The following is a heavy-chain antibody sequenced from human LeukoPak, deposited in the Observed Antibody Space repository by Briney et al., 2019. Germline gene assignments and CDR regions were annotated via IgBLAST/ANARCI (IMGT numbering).Heavy chain of an antibody. J-gene: IGHJ4*02. Sequence: SETLSLTCAVYGGSFSDYYWSWIRQPPGKGLEWIGEINHSGTTNYSPSLKSRVSISVDTSKNQFSLKLNSVTAADAAMYYCASHYSSGSYRYTGSVDSWGQGMLVNVSS. CDR3: ASHYSSGSYRYTGSVDS. CDR2: INHSGTT. V-gene: IGHV4-34*01. D-gene: IGHD3-16*02. CDR1: GGSFSDYY.